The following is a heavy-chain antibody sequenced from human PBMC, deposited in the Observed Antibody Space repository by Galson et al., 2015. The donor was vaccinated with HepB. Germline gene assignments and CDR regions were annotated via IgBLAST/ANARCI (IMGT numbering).Heavy chain of an antibody. J-gene: IGHJ6*02. D-gene: IGHD2-2*01. Sequence: SLRLSCAASKFTFNSYAMHWVRQAPGKGLEWVAVISYDGSNQYYADSVKGRFTISRDNSRNTLFLQMNSLRAEDTAVYYCARDHGIEVEPAAIIGLGAHYGMDVWGQGATVTVSS. CDR3: ARDHGIEVEPAAIIGLGAHYGMDV. CDR1: KFTFNSYA. CDR2: ISYDGSNQ. V-gene: IGHV3-30-3*01.